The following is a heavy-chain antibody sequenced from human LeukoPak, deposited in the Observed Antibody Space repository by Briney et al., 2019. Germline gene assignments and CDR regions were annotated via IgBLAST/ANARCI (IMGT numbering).Heavy chain of an antibody. D-gene: IGHD3-22*01. CDR1: GGSFSGYY. V-gene: IGHV4-34*01. CDR2: INHSGST. CDR3: ARGSPMIMTLNDY. Sequence: PSETLSLTCAVYGGSFSGYYWSWIRQPPGKGLEWIGEINHSGSTNYNPSLKSRVTISVDTSKNQFSLKLSSVTAADTAVYYYARGSPMIMTLNDYWGQGTLVTVSS. J-gene: IGHJ4*02.